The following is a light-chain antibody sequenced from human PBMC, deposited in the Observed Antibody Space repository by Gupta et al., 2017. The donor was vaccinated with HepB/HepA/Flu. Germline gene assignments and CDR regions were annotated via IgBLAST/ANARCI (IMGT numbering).Light chain of an antibody. J-gene: IGLJ3*02. CDR1: NSDVGAYNY. CDR3: KSYAGSNIWV. Sequence: QSALTQPASVSGSPGQSITISCTGTNSDVGAYNYVSWYQQHPGKVPKLMLYDVTYRPSGVSSRFSGSKSGNTASLTISGLQAEDEGDYFCKSYAGSNIWVFGGGTKLTVL. CDR2: DVT. V-gene: IGLV2-14*01.